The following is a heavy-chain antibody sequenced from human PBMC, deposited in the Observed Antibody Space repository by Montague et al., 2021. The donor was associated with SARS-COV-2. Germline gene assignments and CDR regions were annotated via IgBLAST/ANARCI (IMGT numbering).Heavy chain of an antibody. CDR1: GGSISPCY. V-gene: IGHV4-59*01. CDR2: IYYTGNT. D-gene: IGHD3-10*01. CDR3: ARDRGRYFDSGSYNWLDS. Sequence: SETLSLTCTVSGGSISPCYWTWIRQPPGKGLEWIGYIYYTGNTKYKPSLKSRVTISVDTSKNQFSLNLKSVTAADTAVYYCARDRGRYFDSGSYNWLDSWGQGTLVTVSS. J-gene: IGHJ5*01.